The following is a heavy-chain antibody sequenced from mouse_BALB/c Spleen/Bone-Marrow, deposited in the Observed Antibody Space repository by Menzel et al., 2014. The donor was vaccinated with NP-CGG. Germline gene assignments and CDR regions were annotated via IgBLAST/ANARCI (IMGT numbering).Heavy chain of an antibody. Sequence: VHLVESGAELMKPGASVKISCKATGYTFSSYWIDWVKQRPGHGLEWIGEILPGSGSTNYNEKFKGKATFTADTSSNTAYMQLSSLTSEDSAVYYCARSRGGFYFDYWAQGTTLTVSS. D-gene: IGHD1-1*01. V-gene: IGHV1-9*01. CDR2: ILPGSGST. CDR3: ARSRGGFYFDY. J-gene: IGHJ2*01. CDR1: GYTFSSYW.